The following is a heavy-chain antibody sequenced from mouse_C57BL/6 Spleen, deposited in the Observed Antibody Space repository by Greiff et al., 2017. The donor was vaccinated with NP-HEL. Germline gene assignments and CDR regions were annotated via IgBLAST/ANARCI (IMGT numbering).Heavy chain of an antibody. Sequence: EVQLQQSGPGLVKPSQSLSLTCSVTGYSITSGYYWNWIRQFPGNKLEWMGYISYDGSNNYNPSLKNRISITRDTSKNQFFLKLNSVTTEDTATYYCAREGYPYYYAMDYWGQGTSVTVSS. V-gene: IGHV3-6*01. D-gene: IGHD5-1-1*01. J-gene: IGHJ4*01. CDR2: ISYDGSN. CDR3: AREGYPYYYAMDY. CDR1: GYSITSGYY.